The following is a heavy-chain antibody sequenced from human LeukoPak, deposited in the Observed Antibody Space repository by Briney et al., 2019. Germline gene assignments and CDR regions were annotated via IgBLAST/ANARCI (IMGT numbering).Heavy chain of an antibody. CDR3: ARHYHYGSGTYRPFDI. V-gene: IGHV4-39*01. J-gene: IGHJ3*02. CDR2: IYYSGST. D-gene: IGHD3-10*01. CDR1: GGSISTSNYY. Sequence: SETLSLTCTVSGGSISTSNYYWGWVRQPPGKGLEWIGSIYYSGSTFYNPSLKSRVTISVDTSKNQFSLKLSSVTAADTAVYYCARHYHYGSGTYRPFDIWGQGTMATVSS.